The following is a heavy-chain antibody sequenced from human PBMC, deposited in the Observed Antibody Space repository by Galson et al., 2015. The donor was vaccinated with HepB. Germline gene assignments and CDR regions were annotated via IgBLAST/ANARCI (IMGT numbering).Heavy chain of an antibody. J-gene: IGHJ3*02. Sequence: SVKVSCKASGYTFSTYYIHWVRQAPGQGLEWTGIINPSGGRTNYAQKFQDRVTMTRDTSTSTVYMQLSSLRSEDTAVYYCATIRVGFCITTSCKADDFDIWGQGTMVTVSS. V-gene: IGHV1-46*01. CDR2: INPSGGRT. CDR1: GYTFSTYY. D-gene: IGHD2-2*01. CDR3: ATIRVGFCITTSCKADDFDI.